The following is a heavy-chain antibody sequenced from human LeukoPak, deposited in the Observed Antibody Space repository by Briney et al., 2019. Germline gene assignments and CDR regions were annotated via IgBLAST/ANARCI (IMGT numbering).Heavy chain of an antibody. J-gene: IGHJ4*02. Sequence: PGRPLRLSCAASGFTFSSYAMHWVRQAPGKGLEWVAVISYDGSNKYYADSVKGRFTISRDTSKNTLYLHMNSLRADDTAMYYCVRDRCSSCHYFDCWGQGTLVTVSS. D-gene: IGHD2-2*01. V-gene: IGHV3-30-3*01. CDR3: VRDRCSSCHYFDC. CDR2: ISYDGSNK. CDR1: GFTFSSYA.